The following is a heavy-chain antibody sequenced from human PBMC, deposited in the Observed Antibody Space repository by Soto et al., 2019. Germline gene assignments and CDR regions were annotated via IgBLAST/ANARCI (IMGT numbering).Heavy chain of an antibody. J-gene: IGHJ4*02. CDR2: IDHSGST. V-gene: IGHV4-34*01. Sequence: SETLSLTCTVSDGSFSGYYWSWIRQPPGKGREWIGDIDHSGSTHYSPSLKSRVTMSVEPSKNKFSLHLTSVTAADTALYYCSRARPPRFWGQGALVTVSS. CDR1: DGSFSGYY. CDR3: SRARPPRF.